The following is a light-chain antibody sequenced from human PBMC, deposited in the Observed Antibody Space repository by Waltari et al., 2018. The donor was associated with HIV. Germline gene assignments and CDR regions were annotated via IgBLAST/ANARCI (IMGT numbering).Light chain of an antibody. V-gene: IGLV10-54*04. CDR1: SNNVGNQG. Sequence: QAGLPQPPSASKGMRQPATLTCTGNSNNVGNQGATSLQQHQGHPPKHLSDRDNKRPSGISERFSASRSGNTASLTITGVQPEDEADYFCATWDISLSAVVFGGGTTLTVL. J-gene: IGLJ2*01. CDR3: ATWDISLSAVV. CDR2: RDN.